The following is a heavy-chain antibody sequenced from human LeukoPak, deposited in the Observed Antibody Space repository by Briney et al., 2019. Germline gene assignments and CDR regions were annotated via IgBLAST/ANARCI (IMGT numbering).Heavy chain of an antibody. V-gene: IGHV5-51*01. CDR2: IYPGDSVT. Sequence: AGESLKISCKGSGYSFTSYWIGWVRQMPGKGLEWMGIIYPGDSVTRYSPSFQGQVTISADKSISTAYLQWSSLKASDTAMYYCARHTPNSGWYLYYFDYWGQGTLVTVSS. CDR1: GYSFTSYW. CDR3: ARHTPNSGWYLYYFDY. J-gene: IGHJ4*02. D-gene: IGHD6-19*01.